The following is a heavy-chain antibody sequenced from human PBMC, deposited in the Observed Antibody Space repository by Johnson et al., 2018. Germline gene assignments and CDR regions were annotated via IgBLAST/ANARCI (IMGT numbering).Heavy chain of an antibody. D-gene: IGHD1-26*01. Sequence: VQLVESGPEVKKPGESLKISCKGSGYTFTSYWIGWVRQMHGKGLEWMGIIYPGDSDTRYSPSFQGQVTISADKSIPPAYLQWSSLKASDTAMYYCAARWAVGAFDIWGQGTMVTVSS. V-gene: IGHV5-51*01. CDR3: AARWAVGAFDI. J-gene: IGHJ3*02. CDR2: IYPGDSDT. CDR1: GYTFTSYW.